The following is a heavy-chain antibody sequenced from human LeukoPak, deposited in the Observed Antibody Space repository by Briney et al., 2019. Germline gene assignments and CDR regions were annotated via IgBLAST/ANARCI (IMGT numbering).Heavy chain of an antibody. J-gene: IGHJ4*02. D-gene: IGHD3-3*01. Sequence: SETLSLTCTVSGGSISSGGYYWSWIRQPPGKGLEWIGEVHLDGRTNYNPSLKSRLAMSVDLSENHISLKLTSVTAADTAVYYCAREGGFFRPLDYSGQGTLVTVSS. V-gene: IGHV4-39*07. CDR2: VHLDGRT. CDR1: GGSISSGGYY. CDR3: AREGGFFRPLDY.